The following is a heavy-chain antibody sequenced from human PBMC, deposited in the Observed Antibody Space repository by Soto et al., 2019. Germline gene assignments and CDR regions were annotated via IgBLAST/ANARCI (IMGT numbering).Heavy chain of an antibody. CDR3: ARGSVGIAAAGQFDP. CDR2: INPNSGGT. Sequence: QVPLVQSGAEVKKPGASVKVSCKASGYTFTGYYMHWVRQAPGQGLEWMGWINPNSGGTNYAQKFQGWVTMTRDTSISTAYMELSRLRSDDTAVYYCARGSVGIAAAGQFDPWGQGTLVTVSS. J-gene: IGHJ5*02. CDR1: GYTFTGYY. D-gene: IGHD6-13*01. V-gene: IGHV1-2*04.